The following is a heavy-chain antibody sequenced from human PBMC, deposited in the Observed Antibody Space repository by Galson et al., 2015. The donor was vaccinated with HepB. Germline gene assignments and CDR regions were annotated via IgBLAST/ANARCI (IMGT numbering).Heavy chain of an antibody. CDR2: ISSSSSYK. CDR3: ARDTSDYYDSSGYYRPGMDV. D-gene: IGHD3-22*01. Sequence: SLRLSCAASGFTFSTYNMNWVRQAPGKGLGWVSSISSSSSYKYYADSVKGRFTISRDNAENSLYLQMNSLRAEDTAVYYCARDTSDYYDSSGYYRPGMDVWGQGTTVTVSS. V-gene: IGHV3-21*01. J-gene: IGHJ6*02. CDR1: GFTFSTYN.